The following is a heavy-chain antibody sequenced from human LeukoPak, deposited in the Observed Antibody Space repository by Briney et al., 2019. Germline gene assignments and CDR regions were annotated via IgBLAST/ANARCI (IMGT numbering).Heavy chain of an antibody. CDR2: IYHSGTT. V-gene: IGHV4-30-2*01. CDR3: ARNLAAASHWYFDL. J-gene: IGHJ2*01. CDR1: RGSISQGGYS. Sequence: SQTLSLTCAVSRGSISQGGYSWSWIRQPPGGGLEWIGSIYHSGTTYDNPSLKSRVTISIDWSKNHFSMNLTPVTATDTAVYFCARNLAAASHWYFDLWGRGIPVTVSS. D-gene: IGHD6-25*01.